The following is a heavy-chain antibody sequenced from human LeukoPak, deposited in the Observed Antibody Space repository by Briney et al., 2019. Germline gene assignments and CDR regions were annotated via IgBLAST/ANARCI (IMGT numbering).Heavy chain of an antibody. J-gene: IGHJ6*02. Sequence: TGGSLSLSCAASGFTFSSYWMHWVRQAPGKGLVWVSRINSDGSSTSYADSVKGRFTISRDNAKNTLYLQMNSLRAEDTAVYYCARGVGVRYPLDVWGQGTTVTVSS. D-gene: IGHD3-9*01. CDR1: GFTFSSYW. CDR2: INSDGSST. CDR3: ARGVGVRYPLDV. V-gene: IGHV3-74*01.